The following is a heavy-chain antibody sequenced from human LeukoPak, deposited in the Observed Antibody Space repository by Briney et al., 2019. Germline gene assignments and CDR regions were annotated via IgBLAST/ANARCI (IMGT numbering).Heavy chain of an antibody. CDR2: ISYDGSNK. Sequence: GGSLRLSCAASGFTFSSYAMHWVRQAPGKGLEWVAVISYDGSNKYYADSVKGRFTISRDNAKNSLYLQINSLRAEDTAVYYCARAIHSSSGRYYYYYMDVWAKGTTVTVSS. CDR1: GFTFSSYA. J-gene: IGHJ6*03. D-gene: IGHD6-6*01. CDR3: ARAIHSSSGRYYYYYMDV. V-gene: IGHV3-30*04.